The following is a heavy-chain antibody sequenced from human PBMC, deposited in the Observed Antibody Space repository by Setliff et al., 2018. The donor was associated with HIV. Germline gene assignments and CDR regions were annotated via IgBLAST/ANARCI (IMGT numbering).Heavy chain of an antibody. V-gene: IGHV4-61*09. CDR2: IDTSGST. CDR1: GVSVSSGSYY. J-gene: IGHJ4*02. Sequence: SETLSLTCSVSGVSVSSGSYYWSWIRQPAGKGLEWIGHIDTSGSTNYNPSVKSRVSISVDTSNNQCALKLTSMTAADTAVYFCARLKSASGYFGFDSWGQGTLVTVSS. CDR3: ARLKSASGYFGFDS. D-gene: IGHD5-12*01.